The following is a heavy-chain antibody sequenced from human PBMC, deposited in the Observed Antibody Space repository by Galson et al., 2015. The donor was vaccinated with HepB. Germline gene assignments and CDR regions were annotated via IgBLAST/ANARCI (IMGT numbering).Heavy chain of an antibody. CDR3: AREATDVRYYYYYMDV. J-gene: IGHJ6*03. CDR1: GFTFSSYW. CDR2: IKQDGSEK. Sequence: SLRLSCAASGFTFSSYWMSWVRQAPGKGLEWVANIKQDGSEKYYVDSVKGRFTISRDNAKNSLYLQMNSLRAEDTAVYYCAREATDVRYYYYYMDVWGKGTTVTVSS. D-gene: IGHD6-6*01. V-gene: IGHV3-7*01.